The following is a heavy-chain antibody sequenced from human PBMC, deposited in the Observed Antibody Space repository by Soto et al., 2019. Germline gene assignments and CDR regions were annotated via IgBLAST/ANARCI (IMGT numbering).Heavy chain of an antibody. D-gene: IGHD3-9*01. CDR3: AKALDYDILTGPFDY. CDR1: GFTFSSYG. Sequence: PGGSLRLSCAASGFTFSSYGMHWVRQAPGKGLEWVAVISYDGSNKYYADSVKGRFTISRDNSKNTLYLQMNSLRAEDTAVYYCAKALDYDILTGPFDYWGQGTLVTVSS. J-gene: IGHJ4*02. CDR2: ISYDGSNK. V-gene: IGHV3-30*18.